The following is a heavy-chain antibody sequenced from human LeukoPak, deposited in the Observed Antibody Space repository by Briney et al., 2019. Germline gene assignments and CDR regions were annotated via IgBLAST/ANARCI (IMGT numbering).Heavy chain of an antibody. CDR3: AREGYSGYYFDY. Sequence: GGSLRLSCAASGFIFSSYAMNWVRQAPGSGPEWVSASSGTGGSTHYADSVKGRFTISRDNSKNTLYLQMNSLRAEDSAVYYCAREGYSGYYFDYWGQGTLVTVSS. J-gene: IGHJ4*02. CDR1: GFIFSSYA. V-gene: IGHV3-23*01. CDR2: SSGTGGST. D-gene: IGHD1-26*01.